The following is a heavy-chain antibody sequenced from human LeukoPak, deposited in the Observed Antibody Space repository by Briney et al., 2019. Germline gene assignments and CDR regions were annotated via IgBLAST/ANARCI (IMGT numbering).Heavy chain of an antibody. D-gene: IGHD3-3*01. V-gene: IGHV1-8*01. CDR1: GYTFTSYD. CDR2: MNPNSGNT. CDR3: AREEEGIFGVVNYYYMDV. Sequence: ASVKVSCKXSGYTFTSYDINWVRQATGQGLEWMGWMNPNSGNTGYSQKFQGRVTMTRNTSISTAYMELSSLRSEDTAVYYCAREEEGIFGVVNYYYMDVWGKGTTVTVSS. J-gene: IGHJ6*03.